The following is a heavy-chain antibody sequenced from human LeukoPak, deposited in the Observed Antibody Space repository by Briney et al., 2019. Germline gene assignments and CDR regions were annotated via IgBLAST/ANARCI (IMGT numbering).Heavy chain of an antibody. CDR3: AREGDGGNSDY. Sequence: GGSLRLSCAPSGFTFSSYEMNWVRQAPGKGLEWVSYISSSGSNIYYADSVKGRFTISRDNAKNSLYLPMNSVRAEDTGVYYCAREGDGGNSDYWGQGTLVTVSS. CDR1: GFTFSSYE. D-gene: IGHD4-23*01. CDR2: ISSSGSNI. J-gene: IGHJ4*02. V-gene: IGHV3-48*03.